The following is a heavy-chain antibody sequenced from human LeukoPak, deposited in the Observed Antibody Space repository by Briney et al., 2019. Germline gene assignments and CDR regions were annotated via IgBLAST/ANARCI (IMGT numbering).Heavy chain of an antibody. CDR2: IIPILGIA. CDR3: ATHADRGFGESY. J-gene: IGHJ4*02. D-gene: IGHD3-10*01. CDR1: GGTFSSYA. Sequence: SVKVSCKASGGTFSSYAISWVRQAPGQGLEWMGRIIPILGIANYAQKFQGRVTITADKSTSTAYMELSSLRSEDTAVYYCATHADRGFGESYWGQGTLVTVSS. V-gene: IGHV1-69*04.